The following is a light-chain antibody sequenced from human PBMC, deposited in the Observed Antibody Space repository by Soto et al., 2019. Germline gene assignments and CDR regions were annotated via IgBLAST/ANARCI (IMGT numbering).Light chain of an antibody. Sequence: DIQMTQSPSSLSVSVGDRVTIACRASQSISSYLNWYQPKPGKAPKLLIYAASSLQSGVQSRFSGSGPGTDFTLTISSLQPEDVATYYCQQSYIVPVTFGGGTEVEIK. CDR2: AAS. CDR3: QQSYIVPVT. J-gene: IGKJ4*01. V-gene: IGKV1-39*01. CDR1: QSISSY.